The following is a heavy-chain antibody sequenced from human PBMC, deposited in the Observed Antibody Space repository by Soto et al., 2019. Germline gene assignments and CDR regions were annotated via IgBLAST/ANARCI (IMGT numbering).Heavy chain of an antibody. J-gene: IGHJ4*02. D-gene: IGHD6-19*01. Sequence: EVQLLESGGGFVQPGGSLRLSCAASGFTFNDNAMAWVRQAPGQGLEWVSSISGSGGHSSYVDSVRGRFTISRDNVNNILSLDMSDLRAEDTALYYCAKDCRRLAVTGSAFDSWGQGALVTVSS. CDR1: GFTFNDNA. CDR2: ISGSGGHS. V-gene: IGHV3-23*01. CDR3: AKDCRRLAVTGSAFDS.